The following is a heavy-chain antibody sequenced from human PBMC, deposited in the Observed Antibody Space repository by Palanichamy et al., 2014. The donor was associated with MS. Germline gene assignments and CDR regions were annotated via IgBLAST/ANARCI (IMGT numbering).Heavy chain of an antibody. J-gene: IGHJ4*02. CDR3: AKAHSDSDGYYYFDN. D-gene: IGHD3-22*01. CDR1: GFTFSSYA. V-gene: IGHV3-23*04. CDR2: IRGGGAIT. Sequence: EMQLVESGGGLVQPGGSLRLSCAASGFTFSSYAMGWVRQAPGKRLELVSGIRGGGAITHYADSVKGRFTLSRDNSRNTLSLQMSSLRAEDTAVYYCAKAHSDSDGYYYFDNWGQGTLVTVSS.